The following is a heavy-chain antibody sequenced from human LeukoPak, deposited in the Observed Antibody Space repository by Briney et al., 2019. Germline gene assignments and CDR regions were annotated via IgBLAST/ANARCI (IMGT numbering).Heavy chain of an antibody. CDR1: GYTFRRFD. CDR3: ARAIRNQLLSDY. D-gene: IGHD2-2*01. J-gene: IGHJ4*02. Sequence: APVKGSCKTFGYTFRRFDVIWVGQATGQGLEWIGWMNPNSLNTGYAQKFRGRVTMTGDTSISTAYMELSSLISEDTAVYYCARAIRNQLLSDYWGQGSLVTVSS. V-gene: IGHV1-8*01. CDR2: MNPNSLNT.